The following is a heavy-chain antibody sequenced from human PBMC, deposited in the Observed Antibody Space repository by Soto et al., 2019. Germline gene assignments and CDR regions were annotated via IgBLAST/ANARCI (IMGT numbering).Heavy chain of an antibody. D-gene: IGHD2-2*01. V-gene: IGHV1-69*01. J-gene: IGHJ4*02. CDR2: IIPIFGTA. Sequence: VKVSCKASGGTFSSYAISWVRQAPGQGLEWMGGIIPIFGTANYAQKFQGRVTITADESTSTAYMELSSLRSEDTAVYYRARGRRVVITAAPRDYFDYWGQGTLVTVSS. CDR1: GGTFSSYA. CDR3: ARGRRVVITAAPRDYFDY.